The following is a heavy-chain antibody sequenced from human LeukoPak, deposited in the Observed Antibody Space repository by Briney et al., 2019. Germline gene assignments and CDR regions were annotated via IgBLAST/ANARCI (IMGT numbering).Heavy chain of an antibody. V-gene: IGHV3-64D*06. CDR2: ISSNGGST. Sequence: PGGSLRLSCAASGVTFSSYAMHWVRQAPGKGLEYVSAISSNGGSTNYADSVKGRFTISRDNSKNTLYLQMSSLRAEDTAVYYCVKDKERYSSNWYFDYWGQGTQVTVSS. D-gene: IGHD6-13*01. CDR3: VKDKERYSSNWYFDY. J-gene: IGHJ4*02. CDR1: GVTFSSYA.